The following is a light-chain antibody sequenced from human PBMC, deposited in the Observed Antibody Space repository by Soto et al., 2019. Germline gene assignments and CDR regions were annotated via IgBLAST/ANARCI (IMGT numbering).Light chain of an antibody. J-gene: IGKJ1*01. V-gene: IGKV3D-15*01. CDR3: QQYNNWWT. Sequence: EIVMTQSPATLSVSPGERATLSCRASQSVNIHLAWYQQKPGQAPRLLIYGAPARATGIPAKFSSSGSGTEFTLTISSLQSEDFAVYYCQQYNNWWTFGQGTKVDIK. CDR1: QSVNIH. CDR2: GAP.